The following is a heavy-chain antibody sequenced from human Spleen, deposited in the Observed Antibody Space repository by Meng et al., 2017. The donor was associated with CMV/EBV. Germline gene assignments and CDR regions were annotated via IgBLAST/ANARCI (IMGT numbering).Heavy chain of an antibody. CDR1: VG. CDR2: IDWSNDK. Sequence: VGVAWIRQPPGKALEWLAFIDWSNDKRYSPSLKSRLTVTKDTPKNQVVLTMTNMDPLDTATYFCAHKADSYDSSGYYPIRSFYFDYWGQGILVTVSS. J-gene: IGHJ4*02. D-gene: IGHD3-22*01. CDR3: AHKADSYDSSGYYPIRSFYFDY. V-gene: IGHV2-5*01.